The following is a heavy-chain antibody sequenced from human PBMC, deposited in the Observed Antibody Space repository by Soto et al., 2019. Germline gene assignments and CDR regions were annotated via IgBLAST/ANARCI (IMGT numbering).Heavy chain of an antibody. D-gene: IGHD3-10*01. Sequence: GGSLRLSCAASGFTFSDQYMDWVRQVPGKGLEWVGRIRNKARSYTTEYAASVKGRFAISRDDPKNSLYLQMNTLRTEDTAVYYCVRGSEVATYWYSHVWGRGALVTVSS. CDR2: IRNKARSYTT. J-gene: IGHJ2*01. CDR3: VRGSEVATYWYSHV. CDR1: GFTFSDQY. V-gene: IGHV3-72*01.